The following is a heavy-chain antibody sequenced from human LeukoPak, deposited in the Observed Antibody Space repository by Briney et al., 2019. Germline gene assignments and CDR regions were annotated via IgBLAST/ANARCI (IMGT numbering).Heavy chain of an antibody. Sequence: SETLSLTCTVSGGSISSSSYYWGWIRQPPGKGLEWIGSIYYSGSTYYNPSLKSRVTISVDTSKNQFSLKLSSVTAADTAVYYCVRLLYSDDFWSGYDTWYYYYYGMDVWGQGTTVTVSS. J-gene: IGHJ6*02. CDR2: IYYSGST. D-gene: IGHD3-3*01. CDR1: GGSISSSSYY. CDR3: VRLLYSDDFWSGYDTWYYYYYGMDV. V-gene: IGHV4-39*01.